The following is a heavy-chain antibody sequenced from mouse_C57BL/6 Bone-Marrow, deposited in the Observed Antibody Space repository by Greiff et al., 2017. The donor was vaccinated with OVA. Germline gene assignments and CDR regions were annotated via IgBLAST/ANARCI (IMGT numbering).Heavy chain of an antibody. Sequence: VQLKQSGAELVRPGASVKLSCTASGFNIKDDYMNWVKQRPEQGLEWIGWIDPENGDTEYASKFQGKATITADTSSITAYLQLSSLTSEDTAVYYCTSYGNFDYWGQGTTLTVSS. CDR1: GFNIKDDY. V-gene: IGHV14-4*01. CDR3: TSYGNFDY. D-gene: IGHD2-1*01. J-gene: IGHJ2*01. CDR2: IDPENGDT.